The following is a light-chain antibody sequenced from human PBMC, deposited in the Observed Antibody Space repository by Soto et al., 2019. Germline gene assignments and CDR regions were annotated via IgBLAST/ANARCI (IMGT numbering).Light chain of an antibody. CDR1: SSNIGKNT. V-gene: IGLV1-44*01. CDR3: ATWEDSLSIPV. CDR2: STN. J-gene: IGLJ2*01. Sequence: QSVLTQPPSASGAPGQTVPISCSGSSSNIGKNTVNWYQQLPGAAPRLLIYSTNQRPSGVPDRFSGSKSGTSASLAISGLQSDDEADYYCATWEDSLSIPVFGGGTKVTVL.